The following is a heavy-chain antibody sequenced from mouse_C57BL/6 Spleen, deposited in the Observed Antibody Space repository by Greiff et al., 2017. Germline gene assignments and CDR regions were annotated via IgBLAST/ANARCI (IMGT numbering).Heavy chain of an antibody. V-gene: IGHV1-64*01. CDR2: IHPNSGST. CDR3: ARGGGSSPAWFAY. D-gene: IGHD1-1*01. J-gene: IGHJ3*01. Sequence: QVQLQQPGAVLVKPGASVKLSCKASGYTFTSYWMNWVKQRPGQGLEWIGMIHPNSGSTNYNEKFKSKATLTVDKSFSTAYMQLSSRTSEDSAVDYCARGGGSSPAWFAYWGQGTLVTVSA. CDR1: GYTFTSYW.